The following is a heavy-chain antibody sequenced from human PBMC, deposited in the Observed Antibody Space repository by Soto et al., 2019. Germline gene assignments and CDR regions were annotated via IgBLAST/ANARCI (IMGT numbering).Heavy chain of an antibody. CDR1: GFTFGSYG. CDR2: ISGTGDSS. CDR3: AKDNGNYGSGSVSH. J-gene: IGHJ4*02. V-gene: IGHV3-23*01. D-gene: IGHD3-10*01. Sequence: EVQLLESGGGLVQPGGSLRLSCADSGFTFGSYGMSWVRQAPGKGLEWVSLISGTGDSSEYANSVKGRFTISRDYSKTTVFLQMNSLRPEDTAVYFCAKDNGNYGSGSVSHWGQGTLVTVSS.